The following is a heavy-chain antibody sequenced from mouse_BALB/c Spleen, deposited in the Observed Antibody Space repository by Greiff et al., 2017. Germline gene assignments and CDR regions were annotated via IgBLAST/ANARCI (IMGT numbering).Heavy chain of an antibody. V-gene: IGHV5-12-2*01. CDR2: ISNGGGST. J-gene: IGHJ2*01. Sequence: EVKVVESGGGLVQPGGSLKLSCAASGFTFSSYTMSWVRQTPEKRLEWVAYISNGGGSTYYPDTVKGRFTISRDNAKNTLYLQMSSLKSEDTAMYYCARHQLYYFDYWGQGTTLTVSS. D-gene: IGHD4-1*02. CDR3: ARHQLYYFDY. CDR1: GFTFSSYT.